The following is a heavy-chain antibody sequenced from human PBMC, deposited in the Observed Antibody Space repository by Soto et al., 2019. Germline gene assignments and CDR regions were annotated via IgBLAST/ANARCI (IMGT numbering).Heavy chain of an antibody. CDR2: IDPSDSQT. CDR1: GYSFAGYW. V-gene: IGHV5-10-1*01. J-gene: IGHJ4*02. Sequence: PGESLKISCKGSGYSFAGYWITWVRQKPGKGLEWMGRIDPSDSQTYYSPSFRGHVTISATKSITTVFLQWSSLRASDTAMYYCARQIYDSDTGPNFQYYFDSWGQGTPVSVSS. CDR3: ARQIYDSDTGPNFQYYFDS. D-gene: IGHD3-22*01.